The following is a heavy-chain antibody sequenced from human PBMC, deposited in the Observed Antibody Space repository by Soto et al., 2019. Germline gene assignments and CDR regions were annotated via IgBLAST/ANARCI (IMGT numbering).Heavy chain of an antibody. V-gene: IGHV1-69*06. D-gene: IGHD3-22*01. Sequence: GASVKVSCKASGGTFSSYAISWVRQAPGQGLEWMGGIIPIFGTANYAQKFQGRVTITADKSTSTAYMELSSLRSEDTAVYYCARDHYDSSGYWSNYYYYGMDVWGQGTTVTVSS. CDR2: IIPIFGTA. CDR3: ARDHYDSSGYWSNYYYYGMDV. J-gene: IGHJ6*02. CDR1: GGTFSSYA.